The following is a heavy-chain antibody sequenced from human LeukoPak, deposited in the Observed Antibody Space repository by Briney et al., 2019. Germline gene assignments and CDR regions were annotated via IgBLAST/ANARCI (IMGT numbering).Heavy chain of an antibody. CDR2: IFYSGSA. J-gene: IGHJ4*02. D-gene: IGHD6-13*01. CDR3: ARGRIANFDY. Sequence: SETLSLTCTVSGGSISDSSYYWGWIRQPPGKGLEWIGTIFYSGSAYYSPSLKSRVTISVDTSKNQFSLKLSSVTAADTAVYYCARGRIANFDYWGQGTLVTVSS. V-gene: IGHV4-39*07. CDR1: GGSISDSSYY.